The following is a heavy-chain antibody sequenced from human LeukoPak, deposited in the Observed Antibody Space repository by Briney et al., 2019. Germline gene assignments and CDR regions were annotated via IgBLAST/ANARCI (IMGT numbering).Heavy chain of an antibody. CDR2: IIPIFGTA. CDR3: ARVERDCSSTSCYSISLDY. V-gene: IGHV1-69*13. D-gene: IGHD2-2*02. CDR1: GGTFSSYA. Sequence: SVKVSCKASGGTFSSYAISWVRQAPGQGLEWMGGIIPIFGTANYAQKFQGRVTITADESKSTAYMELSSLRSEDTAVYYCARVERDCSSTSCYSISLDYWGQGTLVTVSS. J-gene: IGHJ4*02.